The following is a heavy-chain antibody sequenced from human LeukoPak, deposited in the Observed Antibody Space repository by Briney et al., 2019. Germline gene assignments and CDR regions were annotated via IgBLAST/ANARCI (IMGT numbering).Heavy chain of an antibody. CDR2: IDTDGSGT. V-gene: IGHV3-74*03. Sequence: GGSLRLSCAASGFTFSSYWMHWVRQAPGKGLVWVSRIDTDGSGTVYADSVKGRFTVSRDNARNTLYLQINSLRVEDTAVYYCARDPTLLFCDNWGQGTLVTVSS. D-gene: IGHD3-10*02. J-gene: IGHJ4*02. CDR3: ARDPTLLFCDN. CDR1: GFTFSSYW.